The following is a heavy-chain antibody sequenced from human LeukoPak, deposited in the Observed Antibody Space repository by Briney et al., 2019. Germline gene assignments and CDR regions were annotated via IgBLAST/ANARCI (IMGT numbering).Heavy chain of an antibody. Sequence: ASVKVSCKASGYTFTSYGISWVRQAPGQGLEWMGWISAYNGNTNYAQKLQGRVTMTTDTSTSTAYMELRSLRSDDTAVYYCARYFSGRGYSYADGDYWGQGTLVTVSS. V-gene: IGHV1-18*01. D-gene: IGHD5-18*01. J-gene: IGHJ4*02. CDR2: ISAYNGNT. CDR3: ARYFSGRGYSYADGDY. CDR1: GYTFTSYG.